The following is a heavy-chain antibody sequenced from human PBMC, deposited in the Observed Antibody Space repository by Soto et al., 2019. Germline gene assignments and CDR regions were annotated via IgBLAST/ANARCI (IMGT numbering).Heavy chain of an antibody. CDR1: GYTFTSYG. CDR3: ARGRYGDY. CDR2: ISAHNGNT. J-gene: IGHJ4*02. Sequence: QVHLVQSGAEVKKPGASVKVSCKGSGYTFTSYGITWVRQAPGQGLEWMGWISAHNGNTNYAQKLQGRVTVTRDTSTSTAYMEMRSLGSDDTAVYYCARGRYGDYWGQGALVTVSS. D-gene: IGHD1-1*01. V-gene: IGHV1-18*01.